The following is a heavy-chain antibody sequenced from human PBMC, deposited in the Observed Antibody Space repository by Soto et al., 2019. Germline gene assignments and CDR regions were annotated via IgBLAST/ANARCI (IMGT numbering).Heavy chain of an antibody. J-gene: IGHJ4*02. CDR3: ARGSSAWYFDY. CDR2: IYQSGST. D-gene: IGHD6-19*01. CDR1: GGSISSGGYS. Sequence: KPSETLSLTCAVSGGSISSGGYSWSWIRQPPGKGLEWIGYIYQSGSTDSNPSLKSRVTISVDRSKSQFSLKLSSVTAADTAVYYCARGSSAWYFDYWGQGTLVTV. V-gene: IGHV4-30-2*01.